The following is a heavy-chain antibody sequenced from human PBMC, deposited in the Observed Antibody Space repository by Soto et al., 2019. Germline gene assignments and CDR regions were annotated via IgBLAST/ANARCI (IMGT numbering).Heavy chain of an antibody. CDR2: ISGSGATT. Sequence: GGSLRLSCVASGFIFNNYAMSRVRQAPGNRLEWVQAISGSGATTYYAESVQGRFTISRDNSKNTLYLQLTTLRAEDTALYYCAKFLVVTGGRTGGPWYFGCWGGGSLVSLSP. CDR3: AKFLVVTGGRTGGPWYFGC. CDR1: GFIFNNYA. V-gene: IGHV3-23*01. J-gene: IGHJ4*02. D-gene: IGHD2-21*02.